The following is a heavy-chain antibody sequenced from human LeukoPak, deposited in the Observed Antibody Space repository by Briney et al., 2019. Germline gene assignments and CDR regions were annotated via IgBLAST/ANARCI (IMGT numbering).Heavy chain of an antibody. Sequence: GGSLRLSCAASGFTFSSYSMNWVRQAPGKGLEWVSSISSSSSYIYYADSVKGRFTISRDNAKNSLYLQMNSLRAEDTAVYYCARDRNYYDSSGLFTPSSVWFDYWGQGTLVTVSS. CDR3: ARDRNYYDSSGLFTPSSVWFDY. D-gene: IGHD3-22*01. CDR1: GFTFSSYS. J-gene: IGHJ4*02. V-gene: IGHV3-21*01. CDR2: ISSSSSYI.